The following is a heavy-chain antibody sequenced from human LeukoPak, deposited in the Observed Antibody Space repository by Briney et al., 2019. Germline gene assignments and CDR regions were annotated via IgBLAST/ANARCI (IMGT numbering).Heavy chain of an antibody. J-gene: IGHJ2*01. CDR2: ISAYNGNT. Sequence: ASVKVSCKASGYTFTSYGIIWVRQAPGQGLEWMGWISAYNGNTNYAQKLQGRVTMTTDTSTSTACMELRSLRSDDTAVYYCARDGFGRWYFDLWGRGTLVTVSS. CDR3: ARDGFGRWYFDL. D-gene: IGHD2-15*01. CDR1: GYTFTSYG. V-gene: IGHV1-18*01.